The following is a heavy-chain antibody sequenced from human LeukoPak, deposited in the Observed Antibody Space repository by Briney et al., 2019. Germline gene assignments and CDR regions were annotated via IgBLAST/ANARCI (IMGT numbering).Heavy chain of an antibody. CDR3: ARQTGSFIRDFDY. Sequence: GGSLRLSCAASGFTFSSYSMNWVRQAPGKGLEWVSSISSSSSYIYYADSVKGRFTISRDNAKNSLYLQMNSLRAEDTAVYYCARQTGSFIRDFDYWGQGTLVTVSS. V-gene: IGHV3-21*01. D-gene: IGHD1-26*01. J-gene: IGHJ4*02. CDR2: ISSSSSYI. CDR1: GFTFSSYS.